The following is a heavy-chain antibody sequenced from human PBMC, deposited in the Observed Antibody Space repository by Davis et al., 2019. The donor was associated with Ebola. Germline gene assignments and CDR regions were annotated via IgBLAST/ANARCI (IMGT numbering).Heavy chain of an antibody. CDR3: AKGEWELRSGLDY. CDR1: GFTFSSYG. Sequence: PGGSLRLSCAASGFTFSSYGMHWVRQAPGKGLEWVAVIWYDGSNKYYADSVKGRFTISRDNAKNSLYLQMNSLRAEDTALYYCAKGEWELRSGLDYWGQGTLVTVSS. V-gene: IGHV3-33*03. J-gene: IGHJ4*02. CDR2: IWYDGSNK. D-gene: IGHD1-26*01.